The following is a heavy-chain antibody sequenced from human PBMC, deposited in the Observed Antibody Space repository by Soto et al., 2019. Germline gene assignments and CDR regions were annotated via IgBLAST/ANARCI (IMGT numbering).Heavy chain of an antibody. D-gene: IGHD1-26*01. Sequence: GSLRLSCAASGFTFSSYAMSWVRQAPGKGLEWVSAISGSGGSTYYADSVKGRFTISRDNSKNTLYLQMNSLRAEDTAVYYCAKDRGLVVGATDHSALSDYRGQRTLVTVSS. J-gene: IGHJ4*02. CDR3: AKDRGLVVGATDHSALSDY. CDR2: ISGSGGST. CDR1: GFTFSSYA. V-gene: IGHV3-23*01.